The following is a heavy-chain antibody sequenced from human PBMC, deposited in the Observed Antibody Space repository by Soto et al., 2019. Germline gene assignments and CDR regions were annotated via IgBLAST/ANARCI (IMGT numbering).Heavy chain of an antibody. Sequence: LRLSCAASGFTFSSYGMHWVRQAPCKGLEWVSVISYDGSNKYYADSVKGRFTISRDNSKNTLYLQMNSLRAEDTAVYYCAKPKYYGSGSYYLNYWGQGTLVTVSS. J-gene: IGHJ4*02. CDR1: GFTFSSYG. CDR3: AKPKYYGSGSYYLNY. CDR2: ISYDGSNK. D-gene: IGHD3-10*01. V-gene: IGHV3-30*18.